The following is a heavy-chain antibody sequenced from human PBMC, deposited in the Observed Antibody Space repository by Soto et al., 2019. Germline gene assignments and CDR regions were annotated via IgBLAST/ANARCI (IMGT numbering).Heavy chain of an antibody. CDR2: ISWDGGST. CDR3: AKDSKDAFDI. CDR1: GFTFDDYA. J-gene: IGHJ3*02. Sequence: GGSLRLSCAASGFTFDDYAMHWVRQAPGKGLEWVSLISWDGGSTYYADSVKGRFTISRDNSKNSLYLQMNSLRAEDTALYYCAKDSKDAFDIWGQGTMVTVSS. V-gene: IGHV3-43D*03.